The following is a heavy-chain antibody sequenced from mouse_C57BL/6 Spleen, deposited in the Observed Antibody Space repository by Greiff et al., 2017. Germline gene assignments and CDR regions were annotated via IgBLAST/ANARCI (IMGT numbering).Heavy chain of an antibody. V-gene: IGHV1-52*01. J-gene: IGHJ4*01. D-gene: IGHD2-3*01. CDR2: IDPSDSET. Sequence: QVQLQQSGAELVRPGSSVKLSCKVSGYTFTSYWMHWVKQRPIQGLEWIGNIDPSDSETHYNQKFKDKATLTVDKSSSTAYMQLSSRTSEDSAVYYCARDGYHYYAMDYWGQGTSVTVSS. CDR3: ARDGYHYYAMDY. CDR1: GYTFTSYW.